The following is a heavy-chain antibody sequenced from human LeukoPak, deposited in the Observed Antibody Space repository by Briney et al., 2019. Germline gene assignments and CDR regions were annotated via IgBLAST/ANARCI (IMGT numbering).Heavy chain of an antibody. CDR3: ARAVLGYSWVYDY. V-gene: IGHV3-48*02. CDR2: ISSGSGTM. D-gene: IGHD5-18*01. CDR1: GFTFNNYI. J-gene: IGHJ4*02. Sequence: GGSLRLSCAASGFTFNNYIMTWVCQAPGRGLEWVSYISSGSGTMYYADSVKGRFTISRDNAKKSLYLQMNSLRDEDTAVYYCARAVLGYSWVYDYWGQGTLVTVSS.